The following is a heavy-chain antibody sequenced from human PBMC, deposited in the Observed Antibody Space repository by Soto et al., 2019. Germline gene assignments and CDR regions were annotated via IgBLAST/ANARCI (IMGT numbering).Heavy chain of an antibody. CDR3: ARAMTDYSYCMDV. CDR2: IYSGGST. Sequence: GGSLRLSCAASGFTVSSNYMSWGRQAPGKGLEWVSVIYSGGSTYYADSVKGRFTISRDNYKNTLYLQMNSLRAEYTAVYYCARAMTDYSYCMDVWGQGTTVTVSS. V-gene: IGHV3-66*01. CDR1: GFTVSSNY. J-gene: IGHJ6*02.